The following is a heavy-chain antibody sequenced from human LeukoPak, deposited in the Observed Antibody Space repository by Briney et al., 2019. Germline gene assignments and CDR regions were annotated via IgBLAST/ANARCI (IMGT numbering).Heavy chain of an antibody. D-gene: IGHD6-6*01. CDR1: GYTLTGYY. Sequence: ASVKVSCKASGYTLTGYYVHWVRQAPGQGLEWMGGIIPIFGTANYAQKFQGRVTITADKSTSTAYMELSSLRSEDTAVYYCARAVFIAARLPNYYYYYMDVWGKGTTVTVSS. J-gene: IGHJ6*03. CDR3: ARAVFIAARLPNYYYYYMDV. CDR2: IIPIFGTA. V-gene: IGHV1-69*06.